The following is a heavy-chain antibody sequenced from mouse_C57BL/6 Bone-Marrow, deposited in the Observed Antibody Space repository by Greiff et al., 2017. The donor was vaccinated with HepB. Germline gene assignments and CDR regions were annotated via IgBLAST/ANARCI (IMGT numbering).Heavy chain of an antibody. D-gene: IGHD1-1*01. V-gene: IGHV5-16*01. CDR2: INYDGSST. CDR1: GFTFSDYY. Sequence: EVKLVESEGGLVQPGSSMKLSCTASGFTFSDYYMAWVRQVPEKGLEWVANINYDGSSTYYLDSLKSRFIISRDNAKNILYLQMSSLKSEDTATYYCARDRVVATDWYFDVWGTGTTVTVSS. J-gene: IGHJ1*03. CDR3: ARDRVVATDWYFDV.